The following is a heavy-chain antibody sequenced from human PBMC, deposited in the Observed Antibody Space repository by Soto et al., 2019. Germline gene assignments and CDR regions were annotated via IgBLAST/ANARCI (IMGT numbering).Heavy chain of an antibody. J-gene: IGHJ4*02. Sequence: SETLSLTCTVSGGSINTFYWSWVRQPAGKGLEWIGRIFSSGSTSFNPSLESRVAMSVDTSKNHFSLNLSSVTAADMAVYYCAREGSYSAYNFAHGIQLWSFDFWGRGALVTVSS. D-gene: IGHD5-12*01. CDR3: AREGSYSAYNFAHGIQLWSFDF. CDR1: GGSINTFY. V-gene: IGHV4-4*07. CDR2: IFSSGST.